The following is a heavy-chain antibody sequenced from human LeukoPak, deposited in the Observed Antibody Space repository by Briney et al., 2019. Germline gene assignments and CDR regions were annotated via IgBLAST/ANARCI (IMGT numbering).Heavy chain of an antibody. CDR3: ARDPLLHDYGGKGDY. D-gene: IGHD4-23*01. CDR2: INPNSGGT. Sequence: ASVKVSCKASGYTFTGYYMHWVRQAPGQGLEWMGWINPNSGGTNYAQKFQGRVTMTRDTSISTAYMELSRLRSDDTAVYYCARDPLLHDYGGKGDYWGQGTLVTVSS. J-gene: IGHJ4*02. V-gene: IGHV1-2*02. CDR1: GYTFTGYY.